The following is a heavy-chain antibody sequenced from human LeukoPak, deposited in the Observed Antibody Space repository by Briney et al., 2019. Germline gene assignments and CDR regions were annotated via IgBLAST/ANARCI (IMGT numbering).Heavy chain of an antibody. D-gene: IGHD2-2*01. CDR1: GFTFSSYW. Sequence: GGSLRLSCAASGFTFSSYWMSWVRQAPGKGLEWVANIKQDGSEKYYVDSVKGRFTISRDNAKDSLYLQMNSLRAEDTAVYYCARKSSTSMAGHWGQGTLVTVSS. CDR2: IKQDGSEK. V-gene: IGHV3-7*03. CDR3: ARKSSTSMAGH. J-gene: IGHJ4*02.